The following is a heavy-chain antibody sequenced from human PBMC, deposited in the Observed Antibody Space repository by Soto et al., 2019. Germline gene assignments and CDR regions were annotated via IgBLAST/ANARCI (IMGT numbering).Heavy chain of an antibody. Sequence: EVQLVESGGGLVQPGRSLRLSCAVSGFNFDDYAMQWVRQAPGRGLEWVSGISWNSKTVNYADSVKGRFTISRDNADNTLFLQMNSLRPEDTAFYYCAKVVGTTSSPQDAFDIWGQGTMVTVSS. D-gene: IGHD1-7*01. CDR3: AKVVGTTSSPQDAFDI. CDR1: GFNFDDYA. V-gene: IGHV3-9*01. J-gene: IGHJ3*02. CDR2: ISWNSKTV.